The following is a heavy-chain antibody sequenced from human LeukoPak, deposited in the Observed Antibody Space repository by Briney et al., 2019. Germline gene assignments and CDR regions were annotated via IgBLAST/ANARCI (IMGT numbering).Heavy chain of an antibody. CDR1: GGSITSYY. J-gene: IGHJ6*02. Sequence: SETLSLTCTVSGGSITSYYWSWIRQPPGKGREWIGYIFYSGDTNYNPSLKSRVTMSVDTSKNQLSLNLSSVTAADTAAYYCARDCSGGRCYNGIVAGMDVWGQGTTVTVSS. CDR2: IFYSGDT. CDR3: ARDCSGGRCYNGIVAGMDV. D-gene: IGHD2-15*01. V-gene: IGHV4-59*01.